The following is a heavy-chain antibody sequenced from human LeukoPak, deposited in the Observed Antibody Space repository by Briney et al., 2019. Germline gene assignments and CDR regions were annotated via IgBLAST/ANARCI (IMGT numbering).Heavy chain of an antibody. CDR1: GYSISSGYY. J-gene: IGHJ6*03. V-gene: IGHV4-38-2*02. D-gene: IGHD3-16*01. CDR3: ARVAWSGSYVNYSYMDV. Sequence: PSETLSLTCTVSGYSISSGYYWGWIRQPPGKGLEWIGSIYHTGSTTYKPSLKSRITISVDTSKNQFSLKLTSVTAADTAVYYCARVAWSGSYVNYSYMDVWGKGTTVTVSS. CDR2: IYHTGST.